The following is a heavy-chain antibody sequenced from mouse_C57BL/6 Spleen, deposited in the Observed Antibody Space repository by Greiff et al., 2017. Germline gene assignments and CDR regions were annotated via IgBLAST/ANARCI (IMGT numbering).Heavy chain of an antibody. D-gene: IGHD2-2*01. V-gene: IGHV1-39*01. J-gene: IGHJ4*01. Sequence: VQLQQSGPELVKPGASVKISCKASGYSFTDYNMNWVKQSNGKSLEWIGVINPNYGTTSYNQKFKGKATLTVDQSSSTAYMQLNSLTSEDSAVYYCARGGVTTGRTYYYAMDYWGQGTSVTVSS. CDR3: ARGGVTTGRTYYYAMDY. CDR2: INPNYGTT. CDR1: GYSFTDYN.